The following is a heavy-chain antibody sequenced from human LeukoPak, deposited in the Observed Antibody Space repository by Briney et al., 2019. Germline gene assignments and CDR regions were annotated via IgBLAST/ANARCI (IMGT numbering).Heavy chain of an antibody. CDR3: ARAVAALFDP. Sequence: SETLSLTCTVSGGSISSSSYYWGWVRQPPGEGLEWIGSIYYSGSTYYNPSLKSRVTISVDTSKNQFSLKLSSVTAADTAVYYCARAVAALFDPWGQGTLVTVS. V-gene: IGHV4-39*07. CDR2: IYYSGST. J-gene: IGHJ5*02. CDR1: GGSISSSSYY. D-gene: IGHD6-19*01.